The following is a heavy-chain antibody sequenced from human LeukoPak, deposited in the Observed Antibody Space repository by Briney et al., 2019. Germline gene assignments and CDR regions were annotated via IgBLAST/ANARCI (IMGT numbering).Heavy chain of an antibody. D-gene: IGHD3-10*01. CDR1: GGSISSYY. Sequence: SETLSLTCTVSGGSISSYYWSWIRQPAGKGLEWIGRIYTSGSTNYNPSLKSRVTMSVDTSKNQFSLKLSSVTAADTAVYYCARDSGILWFGELLSYWFDPWGQGTLVTVSS. J-gene: IGHJ5*02. V-gene: IGHV4-4*07. CDR2: IYTSGST. CDR3: ARDSGILWFGELLSYWFDP.